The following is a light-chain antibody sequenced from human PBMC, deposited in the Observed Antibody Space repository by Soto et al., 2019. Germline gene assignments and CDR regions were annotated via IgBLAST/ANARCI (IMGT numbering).Light chain of an antibody. CDR2: KAS. J-gene: IGKJ2*01. V-gene: IGKV1-5*03. CDR3: QQYNSPYT. Sequence: DIQMTQSPSTLSASVGDRVTITCRASQSISNWLAWYQQKPGKAPKLLIYKASSLESGVPSRFSGSGSGTEFTLTISSLQPDDFATYYCQQYNSPYTFDQGTKLEIK. CDR1: QSISNW.